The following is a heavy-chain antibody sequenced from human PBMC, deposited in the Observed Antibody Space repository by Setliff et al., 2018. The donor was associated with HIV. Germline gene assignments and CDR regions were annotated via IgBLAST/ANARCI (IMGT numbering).Heavy chain of an antibody. J-gene: IGHJ4*02. D-gene: IGHD2-2*01. CDR2: IYYSGST. Sequence: SETLSLTCTVSGGSISSGGYYWSWIRQHTGKGLEWIGYIYYSGSTYYNPSLKSRVNISLDTSKNQFSLKLSSVTAADTAVYYCARGFDYAQRPPLSYFDYWGQGTLVTVSS. CDR1: GGSISSGGYY. V-gene: IGHV4-31*03. CDR3: ARGFDYAQRPPLSYFDY.